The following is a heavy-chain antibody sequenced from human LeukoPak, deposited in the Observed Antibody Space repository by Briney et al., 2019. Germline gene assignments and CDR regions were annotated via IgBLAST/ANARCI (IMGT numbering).Heavy chain of an antibody. V-gene: IGHV3-64*01. J-gene: IGHJ4*02. CDR2: IGYGGDT. CDR3: ARVGGSGSFDS. Sequence: GGSLRLSCAASGFTISSDSMHWIRKAPGKGLEYVSAIGYGGDTYYANSVKGRFTISRDIPKNTLYLQMGSLRPEDMAVYYCARVGGSGSFDSWGQGTLVSVSS. D-gene: IGHD6-19*01. CDR1: GFTISSDS.